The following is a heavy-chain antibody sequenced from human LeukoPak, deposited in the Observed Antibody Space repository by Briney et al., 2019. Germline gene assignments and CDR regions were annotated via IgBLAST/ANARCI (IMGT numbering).Heavy chain of an antibody. V-gene: IGHV3-23*01. Sequence: GGSLRLSCAASGFTFSSYAMSWVRQAPGKGLEWVSAISGSGGSTYYADSVKGRFTISRDNSKNTLYLQMNSLRAEDTAVYYCAKAGIVVVTAAIWVYFDYWGQGTLVTVSS. CDR2: ISGSGGST. J-gene: IGHJ4*02. CDR1: GFTFSSYA. CDR3: AKAGIVVVTAAIWVYFDY. D-gene: IGHD2-2*01.